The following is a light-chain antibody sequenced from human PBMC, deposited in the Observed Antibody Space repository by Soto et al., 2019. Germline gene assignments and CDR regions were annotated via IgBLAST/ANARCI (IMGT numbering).Light chain of an antibody. J-gene: IGLJ1*01. CDR2: KDR. V-gene: IGLV3-25*03. Sequence: SYELTQPPSVSVSPGQTARITCSGDRLPRHYVHWYQQKPGQAPALVIFKDRERPSGIPERFSGSSSGTTVTLIIRGVQDADEADYYCQSTDSSGSYVFGTGTKLTVL. CDR3: QSTDSSGSYV. CDR1: RLPRHY.